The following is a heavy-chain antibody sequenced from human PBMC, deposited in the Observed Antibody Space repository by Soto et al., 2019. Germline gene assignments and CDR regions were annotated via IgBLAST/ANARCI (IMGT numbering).Heavy chain of an antibody. CDR3: ARGAAAGREFFDY. V-gene: IGHV3-30-3*01. D-gene: IGHD2-15*01. CDR2: ISYDGSNK. CDR1: GFTFSSNA. Sequence: GGSLRLSCAASGFTFSSNAMHWVRQAQGKGLEWVAVISYDGSNKYYADSVKGRFTISRDNSKNTLYLQMNSLRAEDTAVYYCARGAAAGREFFDYWGQGTLVTVSS. J-gene: IGHJ4*02.